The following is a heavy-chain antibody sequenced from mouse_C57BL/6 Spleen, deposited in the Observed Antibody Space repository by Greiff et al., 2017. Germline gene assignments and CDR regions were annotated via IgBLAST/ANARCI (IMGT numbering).Heavy chain of an antibody. J-gene: IGHJ4*01. CDR3: ASTVAYAMDD. CDR2: IDPSDSYT. CDR1: GYTFTSYW. Sequence: QVQLQQPGAELVRPGTSVKLSCKASGYTFTSYWMHWVKQRPGQGLEWIGVIDPSDSYTNYNQKFKGKATLTVDTSSSTAYMQLSSLTSEDSAVYYCASTVAYAMDDWGQGTSVTVSS. V-gene: IGHV1-59*01. D-gene: IGHD1-1*01.